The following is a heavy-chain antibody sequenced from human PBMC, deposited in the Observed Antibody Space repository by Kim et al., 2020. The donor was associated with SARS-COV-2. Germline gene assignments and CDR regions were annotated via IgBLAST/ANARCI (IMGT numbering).Heavy chain of an antibody. V-gene: IGHV3-30-3*01. Sequence: GGSLRLSCAASGFTFSSCAIHWVRQAPGKGLEWVAVISYDGSKKNYADSVKGRFTISRDNSKNTLYLQMNSLRAEDTALYYCARDPGSRLQGLTYSYYGMEVWGEGTTVTVSP. CDR3: ARDPGSRLQGLTYSYYGMEV. J-gene: IGHJ6*04. CDR2: ISYDGSKK. CDR1: GFTFSSCA. D-gene: IGHD3-10*01.